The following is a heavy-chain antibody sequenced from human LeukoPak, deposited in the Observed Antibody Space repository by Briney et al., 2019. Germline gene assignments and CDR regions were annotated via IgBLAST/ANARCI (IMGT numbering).Heavy chain of an antibody. CDR3: ARKGKYYYDSSGYYLDY. CDR1: GGSFSGYY. V-gene: IGHV4-34*01. Sequence: SETLSLTCAVYGGSFSGYYWSWLRQPPGKGLEWIGEINHSGSTNYNPSLKSRVTISVDTSKNQFSLKLSSVTVADTAVYYCARKGKYYYDSSGYYLDYWGQGTLVTVSS. D-gene: IGHD3-22*01. J-gene: IGHJ4*02. CDR2: INHSGST.